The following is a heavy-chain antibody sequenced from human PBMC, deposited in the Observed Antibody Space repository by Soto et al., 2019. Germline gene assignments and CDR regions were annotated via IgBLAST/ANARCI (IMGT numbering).Heavy chain of an antibody. CDR1: GYSFGHFW. Sequence: GESLKISCKGSGYSFGHFWIGWVRQMPGKGLEWMGIIYPGDSDTRYSPSSQGQVTISTDNSINTAYLQLRSLKSSDTAIYYCARLPASGNPNGGALDVWGQGTVVTVSS. V-gene: IGHV5-51*01. CDR2: IYPGDSDT. CDR3: ARLPASGNPNGGALDV. D-gene: IGHD2-21*01. J-gene: IGHJ3*01.